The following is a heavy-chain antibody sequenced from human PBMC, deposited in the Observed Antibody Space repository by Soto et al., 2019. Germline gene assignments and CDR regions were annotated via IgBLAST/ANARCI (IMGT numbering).Heavy chain of an antibody. J-gene: IGHJ5*02. CDR1: GFTFSSYW. CDR3: ARDLRFSSSWFLIGWFDP. V-gene: IGHV3-74*01. D-gene: IGHD6-13*01. Sequence: EVQLVESGGGLVQPGGSLRLSCAASGFTFSSYWMHWVRQAPGKGLVWVSRINSDGSSTNYADSVKGRFTISRDNAKNPLNLQMNSLRAEDTAVYYCARDLRFSSSWFLIGWFDPWGQGTLVTVSS. CDR2: INSDGSST.